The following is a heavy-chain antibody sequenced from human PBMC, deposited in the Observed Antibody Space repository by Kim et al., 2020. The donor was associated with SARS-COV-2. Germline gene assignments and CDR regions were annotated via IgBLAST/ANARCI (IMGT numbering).Heavy chain of an antibody. D-gene: IGHD3-3*01. Sequence: SETLSLTCSVSGASISTFYWSWIRQAPGKGLEWIGDVFHSGSTKYNPSLKSRVTISLDTSKNQFSLTLKSVTAADTATYFCARGLGLSGPDSLYFYGLD. CDR2: VFHSGST. V-gene: IGHV4-59*13. J-gene: IGHJ6*01. CDR3: ARGLGLSGPDSLYFYGLD. CDR1: GASISTFY.